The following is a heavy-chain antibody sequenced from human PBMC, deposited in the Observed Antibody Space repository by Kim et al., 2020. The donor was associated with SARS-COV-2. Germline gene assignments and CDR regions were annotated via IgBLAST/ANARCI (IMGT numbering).Heavy chain of an antibody. V-gene: IGHV3-21*01. CDR2: ISSSSSYI. CDR1: GFTFSSYS. Sequence: GGSLRLSCAASGFTFSSYSMNWVRQAPGKGLEWVSSISSSSSYIYYADSVKGRFTISRDNAKNSLYLQMNSLRAEDTAVYYCARDRKDRITISTGGMDVWGQGTTVTVSS. D-gene: IGHD3-9*01. CDR3: ARDRKDRITISTGGMDV. J-gene: IGHJ6*02.